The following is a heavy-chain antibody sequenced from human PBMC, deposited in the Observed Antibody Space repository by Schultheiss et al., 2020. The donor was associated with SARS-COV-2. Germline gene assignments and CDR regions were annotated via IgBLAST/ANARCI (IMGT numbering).Heavy chain of an antibody. J-gene: IGHJ4*02. V-gene: IGHV4-31*03. CDR3: ARGGYSYVNEPFDY. CDR1: GGSISSGGYY. Sequence: SETLSLTCTVSGGSISSGGYYWSWIRQHPGKGLEWIGYIYYSGSTYYNPSLKSRVTISVDTSKNQFSLKLSSVTAADTAVYYCARGGYSYVNEPFDYWGQGTLVTVSS. D-gene: IGHD5-18*01. CDR2: IYYSGST.